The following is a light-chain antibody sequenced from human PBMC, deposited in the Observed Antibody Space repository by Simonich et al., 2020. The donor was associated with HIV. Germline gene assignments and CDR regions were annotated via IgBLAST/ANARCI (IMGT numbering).Light chain of an antibody. Sequence: DIQMTQSPSTLSASVGDRVTITCRASQSISSWLAWYQQKPGKAPKLLIYKASSLESGVPSRFSGSGSGTDFTLTISSLQPEDFATYYCQQFNSYPCTFGQGTKLEIK. CDR2: KAS. CDR3: QQFNSYPCT. J-gene: IGKJ2*02. CDR1: QSISSW. V-gene: IGKV1-5*03.